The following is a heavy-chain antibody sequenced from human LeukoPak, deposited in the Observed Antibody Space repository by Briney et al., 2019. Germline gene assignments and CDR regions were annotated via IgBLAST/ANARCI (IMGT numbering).Heavy chain of an antibody. CDR3: ARDLLVRDRRNYYYYGMDV. V-gene: IGHV3-30-3*01. J-gene: IGHJ6*02. CDR1: GFTFSSYA. CDR2: ISYDGSNK. Sequence: GGSLRLSCAASGFTFSSYAMHWVRQAPGKGLEWVAVISYDGSNKYYAESVKGRFTISRDNSKNTLYLQMNSLRGEDTAVYYCARDLLVRDRRNYYYYGMDVWGQGTTVTVSS. D-gene: IGHD3-10*01.